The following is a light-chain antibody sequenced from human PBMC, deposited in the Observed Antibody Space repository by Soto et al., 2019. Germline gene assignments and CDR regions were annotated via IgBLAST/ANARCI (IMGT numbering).Light chain of an antibody. CDR1: SSDVGGYNY. V-gene: IGLV2-14*01. J-gene: IGLJ1*01. CDR2: EVS. Sequence: QSALTQPASVSGSPGQSITISCTGTSSDVGGYNYVSWYQQHPGKAPQLMIYEVSNRPSGVSNRFSGSKSGNTASLTISGLQAEDEADYYCSSYTSSSTLVFGTGTKLTGL. CDR3: SSYTSSSTLV.